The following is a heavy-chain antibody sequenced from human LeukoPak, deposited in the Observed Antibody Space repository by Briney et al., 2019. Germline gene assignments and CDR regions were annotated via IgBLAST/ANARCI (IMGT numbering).Heavy chain of an antibody. D-gene: IGHD4-17*01. CDR2: ISGSGSST. Sequence: GGSLRLSCAASGFTFSTCAMSWVRQAPGRGLEWVSVISGSGSSTYSADSVKGRFTISRDNSKNTLYLQMNSLRAEDTAVYYCAGNWDGDYFSYYYGMDVWGQGTTVTVSS. J-gene: IGHJ6*02. CDR3: AGNWDGDYFSYYYGMDV. CDR1: GFTFSTCA. V-gene: IGHV3-23*01.